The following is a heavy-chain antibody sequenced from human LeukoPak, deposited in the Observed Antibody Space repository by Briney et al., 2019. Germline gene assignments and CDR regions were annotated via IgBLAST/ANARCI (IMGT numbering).Heavy chain of an antibody. V-gene: IGHV3-21*01. CDR1: GFTFSSYS. J-gene: IGHJ4*02. D-gene: IGHD2-2*01. CDR3: AGDAVPAAVYFDY. CDR2: ISSSSSYI. Sequence: PGGSLRLSCAASGFTFSSYSMNWVRQAPGKGLEWVSSISSSSSYIYYADSVKGRFTISRDNAKNSLYLQMNSLRAEDTAAYYCAGDAVPAAVYFDYWGQGTLVTVSS.